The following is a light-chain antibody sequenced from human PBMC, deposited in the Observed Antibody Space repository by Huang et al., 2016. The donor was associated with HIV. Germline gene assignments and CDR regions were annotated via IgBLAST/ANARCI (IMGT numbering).Light chain of an antibody. J-gene: IGKJ5*01. CDR1: QSVGTY. V-gene: IGKV1-39*01. CDR3: QQSYGALSS. CDR2: SAS. Sequence: IQMTQSPTSLSASVGDRVYITCRTSQSVGTYLNWYQQKPGKAPKLLISSASTLRSGVPSRFRGGGSGTVFTLTSRGLQLDDFASYYCQQSYGALSSFGPGTRL.